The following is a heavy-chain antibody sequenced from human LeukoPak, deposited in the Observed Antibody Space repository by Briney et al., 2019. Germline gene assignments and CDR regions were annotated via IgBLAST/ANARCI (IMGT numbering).Heavy chain of an antibody. CDR3: AREIASSGGDCNDS. J-gene: IGHJ4*02. Sequence: GGSLRLSCAASGFTFSSYEMNWVRQAPGKGLEWVSYISSSGTTIFYADSVKGRFTISRDNAKNSLYLQMNSLRAEDTAIYYCAREIASSGGDCNDSWGQGTLVTVSS. V-gene: IGHV3-48*03. D-gene: IGHD2-21*02. CDR1: GFTFSSYE. CDR2: ISSSGTTI.